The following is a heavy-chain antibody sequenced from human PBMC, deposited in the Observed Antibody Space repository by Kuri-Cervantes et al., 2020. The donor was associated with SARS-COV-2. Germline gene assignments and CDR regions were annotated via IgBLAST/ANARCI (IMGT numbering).Heavy chain of an antibody. V-gene: IGHV4-59*01. CDR3: ARDPPPDSSGWYSAFDI. J-gene: IGHJ3*02. CDR1: GGSISSYY. Sequence: SETLSLTCTVSGGSISSYYWRWIRQPPGKGLEWIGNIYYRGSTNYNPSLKSRVTISVDTSKNQFSLKLSSVTAADTAVYYCARDPPPDSSGWYSAFDIWGQGTMVTVSS. CDR2: IYYRGST. D-gene: IGHD6-19*01.